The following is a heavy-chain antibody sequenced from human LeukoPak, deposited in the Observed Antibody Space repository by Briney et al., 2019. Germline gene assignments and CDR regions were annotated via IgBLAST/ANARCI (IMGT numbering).Heavy chain of an antibody. CDR1: GFTVSSNH. V-gene: IGHV3-66*01. D-gene: IGHD2-15*01. CDR3: ARDGLGVYCCGGSCGVG. J-gene: IGHJ4*02. Sequence: GGSLRLSCAASGFTVSSNHMSWVRQAPGKGLEWVSVIYSGGSTYYADSVKGRFTISRDNSKNMLYLQMNSLRAEDTAVYYCARDGLGVYCCGGSCGVGWGQGTLVTVSS. CDR2: IYSGGST.